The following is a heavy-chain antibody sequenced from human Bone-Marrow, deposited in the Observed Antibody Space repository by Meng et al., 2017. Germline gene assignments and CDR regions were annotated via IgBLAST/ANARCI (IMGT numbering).Heavy chain of an antibody. CDR1: GFTFSFYE. Sequence: GESLKISCVGSGFTFSFYEMDWVRQVPGKGLEWVSYINPSSEVIAYADSVKGRFTISRDNAKNSLYLQMSSLRVEDTAIYYCARDPRGSFDFLGQGTRVTVSS. CDR3: ARDPRGSFDF. D-gene: IGHD3-16*01. CDR2: INPSSEVI. V-gene: IGHV3-21*05. J-gene: IGHJ4*02.